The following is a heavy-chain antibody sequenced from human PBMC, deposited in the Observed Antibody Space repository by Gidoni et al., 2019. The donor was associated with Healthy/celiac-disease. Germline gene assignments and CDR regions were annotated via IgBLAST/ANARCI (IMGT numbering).Heavy chain of an antibody. Sequence: QVQRVESGVGAVQSATPMTLACLASVFTFSSYAMHWVRQAPGKGLEWVAVISYAGSKKYYADSVKGRFTISRDNSKNTLDLQMNSLRAEDTAVYYCARFSDGDYWYFDLWGRGTLVTVSS. CDR3: ARFSDGDYWYFDL. D-gene: IGHD4-17*01. J-gene: IGHJ2*01. V-gene: IGHV3-30*01. CDR1: VFTFSSYA. CDR2: ISYAGSKK.